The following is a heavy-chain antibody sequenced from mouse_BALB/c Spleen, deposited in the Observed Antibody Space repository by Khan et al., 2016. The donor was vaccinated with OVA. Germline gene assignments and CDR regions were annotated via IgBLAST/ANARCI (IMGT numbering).Heavy chain of an antibody. CDR1: GFTFSGFW. J-gene: IGHJ1*01. Sequence: EVQLLETGGGLVQPGGSRGLSCEGSGFTFSGFWMSWVRQTPGKTLEWIGAINSDGSAVNYAPSIKDRFTIFRDNDKRTLYLQMRQVRSEDTATYFGMRYVNYWYFDVWGAGTTVTVSS. V-gene: IGHV11-2*02. CDR2: INSDGSAV. CDR3: MRYVNYWYFDV.